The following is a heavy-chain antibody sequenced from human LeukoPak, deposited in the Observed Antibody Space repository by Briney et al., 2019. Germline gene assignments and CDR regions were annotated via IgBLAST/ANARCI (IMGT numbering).Heavy chain of an antibody. CDR1: GGSFSGYC. V-gene: IGHV4-34*01. Sequence: NSSETLSLTCAVYGGSFSGYCWSWIRQPPGKGLEWIGEINHSGSTNYNPSLKSRVTISVDTSKNQFSLKLSSVTAADTAVYYCARGATVVTYFDYWGQGTLVTVSS. CDR2: INHSGST. J-gene: IGHJ4*02. CDR3: ARGATVVTYFDY. D-gene: IGHD4-23*01.